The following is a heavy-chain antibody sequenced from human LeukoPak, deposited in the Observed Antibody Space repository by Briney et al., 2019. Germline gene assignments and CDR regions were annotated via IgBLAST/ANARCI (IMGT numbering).Heavy chain of an antibody. Sequence: GGSLRLSCAASGFTFSSYSMTWVRQAPGKGLEWVANIKEDGSEKNYVDSVKGRFTISRDNAKNSLYLQMNSLRAEDTAVYYCARVRYSDYWGQGTLVTVSS. J-gene: IGHJ4*02. CDR2: IKEDGSEK. D-gene: IGHD1-1*01. V-gene: IGHV3-7*01. CDR1: GFTFSSYS. CDR3: ARVRYSDY.